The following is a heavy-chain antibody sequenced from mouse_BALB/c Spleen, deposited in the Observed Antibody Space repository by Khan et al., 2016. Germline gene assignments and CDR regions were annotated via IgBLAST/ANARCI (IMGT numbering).Heavy chain of an antibody. CDR3: ASDYSYVMDY. J-gene: IGHJ4*01. CDR2: ISSGSSTI. Sequence: EVELVESGGGLVQPGGSRKLSCAASGFTFSSFGMHWVRQAPEKGLEWVAYISSGSSTIYYADTVKGRFTISRDNPKNTLFLQMTSLRSEDTAMYYCASDYSYVMDYWSQGTSVTVSS. V-gene: IGHV5-17*02. CDR1: GFTFSSFG. D-gene: IGHD2-12*01.